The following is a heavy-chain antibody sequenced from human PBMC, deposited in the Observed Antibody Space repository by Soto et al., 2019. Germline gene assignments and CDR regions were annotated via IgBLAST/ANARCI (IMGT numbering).Heavy chain of an antibody. J-gene: IGHJ4*02. V-gene: IGHV1-18*01. CDR3: ARDKLEYSSSPHFDY. CDR1: GYTFTSYG. CDR2: ISAYNGNT. D-gene: IGHD6-6*01. Sequence: GASVKVSCKASGYTFTSYGISWVRQAPGQGLEWMGWISAYNGNTNYAQKLQGRVTMTTDTSTSTAYMELRSLRSDDTAVYYCARDKLEYSSSPHFDYWGQGTLVPVSS.